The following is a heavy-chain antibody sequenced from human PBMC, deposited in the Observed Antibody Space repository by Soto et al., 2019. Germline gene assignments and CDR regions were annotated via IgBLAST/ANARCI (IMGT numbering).Heavy chain of an antibody. D-gene: IGHD3-22*01. CDR1: GFTFSSYA. Sequence: PRGSLRLSCAASGFTFSSYAMSWVRQAPGKGLEWVSAISGSGGSTYYADSVKGRFTISRDNSKNTLYLQMNSLRAEDTAVYYCAKGGETTYYYDSSGHCLNYWGQGTLVTVSS. V-gene: IGHV3-23*01. CDR3: AKGGETTYYYDSSGHCLNY. CDR2: ISGSGGST. J-gene: IGHJ4*02.